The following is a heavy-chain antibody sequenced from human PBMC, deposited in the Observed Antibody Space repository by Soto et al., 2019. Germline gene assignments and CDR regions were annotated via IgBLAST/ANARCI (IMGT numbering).Heavy chain of an antibody. Sequence: QVQLVQSGAEVKKPESSVKVSCKTSGGTFVRHVISWVRQAPGQGPEWRGKINPLSGIPNYAQKFQDRVTFTADTDSSTAYMELSSLRSDDTAVYYCATPACAATWCSPSHNLDHWGQGTLVTVSS. V-gene: IGHV1-69*09. CDR2: INPLSGIP. CDR3: ATPACAATWCSPSHNLDH. J-gene: IGHJ4*02. D-gene: IGHD2-2*01. CDR1: GGTFVRHV.